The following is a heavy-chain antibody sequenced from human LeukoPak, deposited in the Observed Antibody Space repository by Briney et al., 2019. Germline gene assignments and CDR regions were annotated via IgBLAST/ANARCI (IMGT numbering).Heavy chain of an antibody. J-gene: IGHJ6*03. CDR2: VDHTGST. CDR3: ARGRVSSSTWYSTYYYYFYMDV. D-gene: IGHD1-1*01. CDR1: GYSISSGYY. Sequence: SETLSLTCTVSGYSISSGYYWTWIRQPPGKGLEWIGYVDHTGSTNFNPSLNGLVSISRDTTKNLFSLRLRSVTAADTAVYFCARGRVSSSTWYSTYYYYFYMDVWGKGTTVTVSS. V-gene: IGHV4-61*03.